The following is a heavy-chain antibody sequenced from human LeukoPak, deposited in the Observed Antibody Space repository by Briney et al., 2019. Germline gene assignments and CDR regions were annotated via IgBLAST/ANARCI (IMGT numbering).Heavy chain of an antibody. CDR3: ARDRSYDSSGYSLGYYYYGMDV. CDR2: ISYDRSNK. V-gene: IGHV3-30-3*01. Sequence: GGSLRLSCAASGFTFSSYAMHWVRQAPGKGLEWVAVISYDRSNKYYADSVKGRFTISRDNSKNTLYLQMNSLRAEDTAVYYCARDRSYDSSGYSLGYYYYGMDVWGQGTTVTVSS. D-gene: IGHD3-22*01. CDR1: GFTFSSYA. J-gene: IGHJ6*02.